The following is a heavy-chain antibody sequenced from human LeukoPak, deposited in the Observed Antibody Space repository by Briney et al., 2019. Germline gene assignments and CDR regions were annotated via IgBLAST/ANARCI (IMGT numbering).Heavy chain of an antibody. CDR3: AKTVYCSSTSCSHHFDY. Sequence: GASVKVSCKASGGTFSSYAISWVRQAPGQGLEWMGGIIPIFGTADYAQKFQGRVTITTDESTSTAYMELSSLRSEDTAVYYCAKTVYCSSTSCSHHFDYWGQGTLVTVSS. D-gene: IGHD2-2*01. CDR1: GGTFSSYA. CDR2: IIPIFGTA. J-gene: IGHJ4*02. V-gene: IGHV1-69*05.